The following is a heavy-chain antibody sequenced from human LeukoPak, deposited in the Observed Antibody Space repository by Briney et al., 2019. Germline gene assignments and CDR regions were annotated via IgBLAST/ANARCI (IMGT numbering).Heavy chain of an antibody. CDR2: IIPILGIA. V-gene: IGHV1-69*04. J-gene: IGHJ4*02. Sequence: ASVKVSCKASGGTFSSYAISWVRQAPGQGLEWMGRIIPILGIANYAQKFQGGVTITADKSTSTAYMELSSLRSEDTAVYYCARAGFTTVGWELHNSQLPFDYWGQGTLVTVSS. CDR3: ARAGFTTVGWELHNSQLPFDY. D-gene: IGHD3-10*01. CDR1: GGTFSSYA.